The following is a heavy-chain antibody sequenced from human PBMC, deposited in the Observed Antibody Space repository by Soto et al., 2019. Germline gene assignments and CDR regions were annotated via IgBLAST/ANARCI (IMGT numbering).Heavy chain of an antibody. V-gene: IGHV3-23*01. CDR3: AKVIGGSESSWGGSNDNYTLDD. D-gene: IGHD3-10*01. Sequence: EVPLLESGGGLTQPGGSLRLSCAASGFIFSDYAMYWVRQAPGKGLEWVSVISGSDGTTYYADSVRGRFTMSRNNSRNTIYLQMMGLRAEDTAVDYCAKVIGGSESSWGGSNDNYTLDDWGQEATFTVS. J-gene: IGHJ6*02. CDR1: GFIFSDYA. CDR2: ISGSDGTT.